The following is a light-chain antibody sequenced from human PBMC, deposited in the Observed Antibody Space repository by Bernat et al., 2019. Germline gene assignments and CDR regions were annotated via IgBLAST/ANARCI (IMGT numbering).Light chain of an antibody. Sequence: QSALTQPASVSGSPGQSITISCTGTSNDVGKYNLVSWYQQYPGKAPKVMIFGVNKRPSGVSIRFSGSKSGNTASLTISGLQAEDEADYHCCSYAGSSTLVFGGGTKLTVL. CDR2: GVN. CDR3: CSYAGSSTLV. J-gene: IGLJ3*02. V-gene: IGLV2-23*02. CDR1: SNDVGKYNL.